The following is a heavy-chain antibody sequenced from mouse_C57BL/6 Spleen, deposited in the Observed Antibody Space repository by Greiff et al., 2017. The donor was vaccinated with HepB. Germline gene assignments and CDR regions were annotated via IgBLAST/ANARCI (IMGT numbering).Heavy chain of an antibody. V-gene: IGHV1-18*01. D-gene: IGHD2-5*01. CDR1: GYTFTDYN. J-gene: IGHJ4*01. CDR2: INPNNGGT. CDR3: ARSGAYYSNYGAMDY. Sequence: SGPELVKPGASVKIPCKASGYTFTDYNMDWVKQSHGKSLEWIGDINPNNGGTIYNQKFKGKATLTVDKSSSTAYMELRSLTSEDTAVYYCARSGAYYSNYGAMDYWGQGTSVTVSS.